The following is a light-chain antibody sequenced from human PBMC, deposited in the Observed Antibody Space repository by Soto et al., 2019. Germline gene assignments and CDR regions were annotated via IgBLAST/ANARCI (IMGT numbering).Light chain of an antibody. J-gene: IGLJ2*01. CDR2: GNT. V-gene: IGLV1-40*01. CDR3: QSYDSSLSGSRV. Sequence: QPVLTQPPSVSGAPGQRVTISCTGSSSNIGAGYDVHWYQQLPGTAPKLLIYGNTNRPSGVPDRFSGSKSGTSASLAITGLQVEDEADYYCQSYDSSLSGSRVFGGGTKVTVL. CDR1: SSNIGAGYD.